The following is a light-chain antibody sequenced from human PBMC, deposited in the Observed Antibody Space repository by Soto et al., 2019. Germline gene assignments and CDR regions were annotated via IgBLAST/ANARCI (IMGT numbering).Light chain of an antibody. CDR3: QACESSTVV. CDR1: KLGDKY. Sequence: YELTRPPSVSVSLGQTASITCSGDKLGDKYACWYQQKPGQFPVLVIYQDSKRPSGIPERFSGSNPGNTATMTNSGTKHMDEANYYCQACESSTVVFGGGTKLTVL. J-gene: IGLJ2*01. CDR2: QDS. V-gene: IGLV3-1*01.